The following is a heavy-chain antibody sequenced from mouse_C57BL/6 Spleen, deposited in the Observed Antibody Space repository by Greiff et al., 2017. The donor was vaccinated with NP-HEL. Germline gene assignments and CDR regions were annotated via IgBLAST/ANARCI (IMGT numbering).Heavy chain of an antibody. J-gene: IGHJ4*01. Sequence: QVQLKESGAELVRPGTSVKMSCTASGFTFTNYWIGWAKQRPGHGLEWIGDIYPGGGYTNYNEKFKGKATLTADKSSSTAYMQFSSLTSEDSAIYYCARGRAMDYWGQGTSVTVSS. V-gene: IGHV1-63*01. CDR3: ARGRAMDY. CDR1: GFTFTNYW. CDR2: IYPGGGYT.